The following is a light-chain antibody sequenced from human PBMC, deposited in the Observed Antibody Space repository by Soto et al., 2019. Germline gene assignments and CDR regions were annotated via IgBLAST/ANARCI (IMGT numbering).Light chain of an antibody. V-gene: IGKV1-33*01. J-gene: IGKJ4*01. CDR1: QDIHTY. Sequence: DIEMTQSPSSLSASVGDRVTIACQASQDIHTYVNWYQQKPGKAPKVLIYDASNLVTGVPSRFRGSGSGTGFTVTISSLKPEDSATYFCQQFDSLPWTFGRGTKVELK. CDR2: DAS. CDR3: QQFDSLPWT.